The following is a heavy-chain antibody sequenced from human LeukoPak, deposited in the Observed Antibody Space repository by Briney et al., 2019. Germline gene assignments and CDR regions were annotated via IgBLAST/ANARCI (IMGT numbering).Heavy chain of an antibody. CDR3: AKVSGSYSGAYYYYMDV. CDR1: GFSLSTYG. D-gene: IGHD1-26*01. V-gene: IGHV3-33*06. CDR2: IYYDGSNK. J-gene: IGHJ6*03. Sequence: PGGSLRLSCATSGFSLSTYGMHRVRQAPGKGLEWVAIIYYDGSNKHYADSVKGRFTISRDDSKNTLYLQMNGLRAEDTAIYYCAKVSGSYSGAYYYYMDVWGEGTTVTVSS.